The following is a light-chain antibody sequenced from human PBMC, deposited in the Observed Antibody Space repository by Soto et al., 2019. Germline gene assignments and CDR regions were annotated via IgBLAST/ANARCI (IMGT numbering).Light chain of an antibody. CDR1: QSIGHF. Sequence: DIMVTQSPATLSLSPGESATLSCRASQSIGHFLVWYQQKPGQAPRLLISDASKRATGIPARFSGIGSGTDFTLTINSLQPEDSAIYYCQQRSNWPVSFGGGPKVEIK. CDR3: QQRSNWPVS. J-gene: IGKJ4*01. V-gene: IGKV3-11*01. CDR2: DAS.